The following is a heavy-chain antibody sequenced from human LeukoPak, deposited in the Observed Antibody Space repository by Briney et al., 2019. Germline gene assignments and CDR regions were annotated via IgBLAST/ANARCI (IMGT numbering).Heavy chain of an antibody. CDR1: GYIFTSYW. Sequence: GESLKISCKCSGYIFTSYWIGWVRQMPGKGLEWMGIIYPDDSDTRYSPSFQGQVTISADKSLSTAYLQWSSLKASDTAMYYCARERSSQGYFDFWGQGTLVTVSS. V-gene: IGHV5-51*01. CDR2: IYPDDSDT. J-gene: IGHJ4*02. CDR3: ARERSSQGYFDF. D-gene: IGHD6-6*01.